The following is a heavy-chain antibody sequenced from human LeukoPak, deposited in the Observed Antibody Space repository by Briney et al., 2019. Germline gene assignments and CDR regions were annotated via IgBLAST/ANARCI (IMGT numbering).Heavy chain of an antibody. Sequence: GGSLRLSCAASGFTFSDYYMSWIRQAPGKGLEWVSYISSSGSTIYYADSVKGRFTISRDNAKNSLYLQMNSLRAEDTAVYYCAKAGYYYDSSGYYYDYWGQGTLVTVSS. CDR1: GFTFSDYY. J-gene: IGHJ4*02. D-gene: IGHD3-22*01. CDR3: AKAGYYYDSSGYYYDY. V-gene: IGHV3-11*01. CDR2: ISSSGSTI.